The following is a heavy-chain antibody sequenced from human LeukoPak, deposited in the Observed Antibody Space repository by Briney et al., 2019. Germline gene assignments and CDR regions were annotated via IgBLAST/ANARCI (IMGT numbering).Heavy chain of an antibody. D-gene: IGHD3-10*01. CDR1: GGSFSGYY. V-gene: IGHV4-34*01. CDR2: INHSGST. J-gene: IGHJ4*02. CDR3: ARGAVRGVIPFFYYFDY. Sequence: SETLSLTCAVYGGSFSGYYWSWLRQPPGKGLEWIGEINHSGSTNYNPSLKSRVTISVDTSKNQFSLKLSSVTAADTAVYYCARGAVRGVIPFFYYFDYWGQGTLVTVSS.